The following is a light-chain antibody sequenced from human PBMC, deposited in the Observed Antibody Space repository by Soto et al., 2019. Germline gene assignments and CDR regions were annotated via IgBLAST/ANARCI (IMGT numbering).Light chain of an antibody. Sequence: QSVLTQPASVSGSPGQSITLSCTGSSSDVGTSNYVSWYQHHPGRAPKLMIYDVSNRPSGVSNRFSGSKSGNTASLTISGLQTEDEADYYCTSYTSSTTYVFGTGTKVTVL. CDR1: SSDVGTSNY. J-gene: IGLJ1*01. V-gene: IGLV2-14*03. CDR3: TSYTSSTTYV. CDR2: DVS.